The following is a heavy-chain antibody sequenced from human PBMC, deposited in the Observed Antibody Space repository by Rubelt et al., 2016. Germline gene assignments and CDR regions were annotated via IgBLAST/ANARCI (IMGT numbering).Heavy chain of an antibody. J-gene: IGHJ4*02. CDR2: IYFSGST. D-gene: IGHD5-18*01. V-gene: IGHV4-39*01. CDR1: GGSISSSSYY. Sequence: QLQLQESGPGLVKPSETLSLTCTVSGGSISSSSYYWGWIRQPPGKGLEWIGSIYFSGSTYYNPSLKSRVTISVDTSKNQFSLKLSSVTAADTAVYYCASGTAMVTVDYWGQGTLVTVSS. CDR3: ASGTAMVTVDY.